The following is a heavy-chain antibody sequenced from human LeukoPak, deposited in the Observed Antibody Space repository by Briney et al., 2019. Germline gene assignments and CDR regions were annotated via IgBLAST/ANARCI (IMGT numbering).Heavy chain of an antibody. CDR3: ARGEGMVTTFEVLGY. J-gene: IGHJ4*02. Sequence: PGGSLRLSCAASGFTFSSYAMSWVRQAPGKGLEWVAVISYDGSNKYYADSVKGRFTISRDNSKNTLYLQMNSLRAEDTAVYYCARGEGMVTTFEVLGYWGQGTLVTVSS. CDR1: GFTFSSYA. CDR2: ISYDGSNK. V-gene: IGHV3-30-3*01. D-gene: IGHD3-10*02.